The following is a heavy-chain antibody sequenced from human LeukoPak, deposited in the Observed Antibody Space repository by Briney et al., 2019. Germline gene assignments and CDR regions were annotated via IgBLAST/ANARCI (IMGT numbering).Heavy chain of an antibody. V-gene: IGHV4-39*07. CDR3: ATYKYDYVWGNQHFDY. D-gene: IGHD3-16*01. CDR1: NASLSSNTYY. CDR2: INYRGST. J-gene: IGHJ4*02. Sequence: SETLSLTCTVSNASLSSNTYYRAWHRQPPGTGLESLGSINYRGSTYYNPSLKSRVTLSVDTSKNQFSLKLNSVTAADTAVYYCATYKYDYVWGNQHFDYWGQGTLVAVSS.